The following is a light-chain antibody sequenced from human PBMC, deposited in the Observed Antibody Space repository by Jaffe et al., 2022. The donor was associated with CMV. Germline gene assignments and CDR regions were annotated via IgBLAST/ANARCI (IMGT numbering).Light chain of an antibody. CDR3: QQSYISPFT. CDR1: QSVFYSSTNENY. Sequence: DIVMTQSPDSLAVSLGERATINCRSSQSVFYSSTNENYLAWYQQKPGQPPKLLIYWASTRESGVPDRFSGSGSGTDFTLTISSLQAEDVAVYYCQQSYISPFTFGPGTKVDI. J-gene: IGKJ3*01. CDR2: WAS. V-gene: IGKV4-1*01.